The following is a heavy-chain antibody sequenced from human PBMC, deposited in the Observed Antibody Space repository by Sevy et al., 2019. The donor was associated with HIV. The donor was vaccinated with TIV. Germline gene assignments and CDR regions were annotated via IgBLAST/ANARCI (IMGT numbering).Heavy chain of an antibody. Sequence: GGSLRLSCAASGFTFSSYAMSWVRQAPGKGLEWVSAISGSGGSTYYADSVKGRFTISRDNSKNTLYLQMNSLRAEDTAVYYCAKDPDIVVVPAARGTFDYWGQRTLVTVSS. V-gene: IGHV3-23*01. CDR2: ISGSGGST. J-gene: IGHJ4*02. CDR3: AKDPDIVVVPAARGTFDY. CDR1: GFTFSSYA. D-gene: IGHD2-2*01.